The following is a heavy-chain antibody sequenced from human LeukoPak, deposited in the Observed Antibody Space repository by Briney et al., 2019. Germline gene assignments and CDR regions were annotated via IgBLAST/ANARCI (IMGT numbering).Heavy chain of an antibody. CDR1: GYTFTSYG. V-gene: IGHV1-18*01. D-gene: IGHD3-10*01. CDR3: ARDPLYYYGSGSYCDY. J-gene: IGHJ4*02. CDR2: ISAYNGNT. Sequence: ASVKVSCKASGYTFTSYGISWVRQAPGQGLEWMGWISAYNGNTNYAQKLQGRVTMTTDTSTSTAYMELRSLRSDDTAVYYCARDPLYYYGSGSYCDYWGQGTLVTVSS.